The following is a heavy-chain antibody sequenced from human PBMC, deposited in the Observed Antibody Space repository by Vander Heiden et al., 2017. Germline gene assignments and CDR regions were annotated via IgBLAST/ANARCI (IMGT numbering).Heavy chain of an antibody. CDR2: IKQDGSEK. V-gene: IGHV3-7*01. Sequence: EVQLVESGGGLVQPGGSLRLSCAASGFTFSGYWMSWVRQAPGKGLEWVANIKQDGSEKYYVDSVKGRFTISRDNAKNSLYLQMNSLRAEDTAVYYCARAAANNAYFDYWGQGTLVTVSS. J-gene: IGHJ4*02. CDR3: ARAAANNAYFDY. CDR1: GFTFSGYW. D-gene: IGHD6-13*01.